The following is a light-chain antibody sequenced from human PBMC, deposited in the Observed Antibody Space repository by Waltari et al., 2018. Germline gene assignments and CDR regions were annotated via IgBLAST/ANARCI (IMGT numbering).Light chain of an antibody. CDR3: QTWGTGIWV. V-gene: IGLV4-69*01. Sequence: QLVLTQSPSASASLGASVSLNCTLSSGHSYYAIAWHQQQPQKGPRYLMKVNSDGSHTKGDGIPDRFSVSSSGAERYLTISSLQSEDAADYYCQTWGTGIWVFGGGTKLTVL. CDR2: VNSDGSH. CDR1: SGHSYYA. J-gene: IGLJ3*02.